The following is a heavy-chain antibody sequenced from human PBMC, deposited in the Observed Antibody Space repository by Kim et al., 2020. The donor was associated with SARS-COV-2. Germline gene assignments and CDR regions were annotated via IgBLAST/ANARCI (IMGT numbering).Heavy chain of an antibody. CDR1: GGSVSSGSYY. CDR3: ARVTGTPQLHVLRFLEWDPLQAEIDY. V-gene: IGHV4-61*01. Sequence: SETLSLTCTVSGGSVSSGSYYWSWIRQPPGKGLEWIGYIYYSGSTNYNPSLKSRVTISVDTSKNQFSLKLSSVTAADTAVYYCARVTGTPQLHVLRFLEWDPLQAEIDYWGQGTLVTVSS. CDR2: IYYSGST. D-gene: IGHD3-3*01. J-gene: IGHJ4*02.